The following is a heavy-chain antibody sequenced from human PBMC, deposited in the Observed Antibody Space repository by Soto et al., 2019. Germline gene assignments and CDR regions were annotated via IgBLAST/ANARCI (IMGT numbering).Heavy chain of an antibody. V-gene: IGHV1-69*13. J-gene: IGHJ4*02. D-gene: IGHD1-26*01. Sequence: GASVKVSCKASGGTFSSYAISWVRQAPGQGLEWMGGIIPIFGTANYAQKFQGRVTITADESTSTAYMELSSLRSEDTAVYYCARDDTVGATTFDYWGQGTLVTVSS. CDR3: ARDDTVGATTFDY. CDR1: GGTFSSYA. CDR2: IIPIFGTA.